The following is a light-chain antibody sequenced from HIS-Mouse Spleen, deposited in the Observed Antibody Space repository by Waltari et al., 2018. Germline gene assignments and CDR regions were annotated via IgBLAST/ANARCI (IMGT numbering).Light chain of an antibody. V-gene: IGKV1-8*01. Sequence: AIRMTQSPSSFSASTGDRVTIPCRASQGISIYLAWYQQKPGKAPKLLIYAASTLQSGVPSRFSGSGSGTDFTLTISCLQSEDFATYYCQQYYSYPWTFGQGTKVEIK. CDR1: QGISIY. J-gene: IGKJ1*01. CDR3: QQYYSYPWT. CDR2: AAS.